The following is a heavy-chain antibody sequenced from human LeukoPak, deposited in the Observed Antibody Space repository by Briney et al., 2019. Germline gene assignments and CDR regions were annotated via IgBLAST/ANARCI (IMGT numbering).Heavy chain of an antibody. D-gene: IGHD2-2*01. CDR3: ARATRDCSSASCYYY. CDR1: GYTFTSYD. CDR2: KNPNSGNT. V-gene: IGHV1-8*01. J-gene: IGHJ4*02. Sequence: ASVKVSCKASGYTFTSYDINWVRQATGQWLEWMGWKNPNSGNTGYAQKFQGRVTMTRNTPISTAYMELSSLGSEDTAVYYCARATRDCSSASCYYYWGQGTLVTVSS.